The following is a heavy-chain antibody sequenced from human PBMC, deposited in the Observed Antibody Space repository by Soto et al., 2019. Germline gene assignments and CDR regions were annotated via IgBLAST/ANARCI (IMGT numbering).Heavy chain of an antibody. V-gene: IGHV4-39*01. CDR2: VYFVGNS. D-gene: IGHD4-17*01. CDR1: GDSISSASYF. CDR3: ARTTAGPNTLRSRYFFDY. Sequence: SETLSLTCTVPGDSISSASYFWGWSRQPPGKGLEWIGSVYFVGNSYYNPSLKSRVSISVDASKNQFSLRLSSMTAADTGVYYCARTTAGPNTLRSRYFFDYWGQGTLVTVPQ. J-gene: IGHJ4*02.